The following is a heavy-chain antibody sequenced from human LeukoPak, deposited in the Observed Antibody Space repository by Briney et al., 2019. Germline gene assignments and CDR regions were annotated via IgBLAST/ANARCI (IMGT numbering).Heavy chain of an antibody. CDR3: ARGRGIAAPIDY. V-gene: IGHV3-30*04. J-gene: IGHJ4*02. CDR2: ISYDASNE. D-gene: IGHD6-13*01. Sequence: TGGCLRLSCTAAEFTFSNYIMHWVRQAPCKGLEWVVLISYDASNEYYADSVKGRFTISRDNSKNTLYLQMNTLRAEDTAVYYCARGRGIAAPIDYLGQGTLVTVSS. CDR1: EFTFSNYI.